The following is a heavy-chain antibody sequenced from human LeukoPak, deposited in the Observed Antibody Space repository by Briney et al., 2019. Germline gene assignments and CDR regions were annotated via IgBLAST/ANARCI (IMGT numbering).Heavy chain of an antibody. CDR2: ISGSGGST. J-gene: IGHJ4*02. D-gene: IGHD2-15*01. V-gene: IGHV3-23*01. CDR3: AKEPRYCSGGSCPYFAY. CDR1: GFTFSSYA. Sequence: GGSLRLSCAASGFTFSSYAMSWVRQAPGKGLEWVPAISGSGGSTYYAASVKGRFTISRDNSKNTLYLQMNSLRAEDTAVYYCAKEPRYCSGGSCPYFAYWGQGTLVTVSS.